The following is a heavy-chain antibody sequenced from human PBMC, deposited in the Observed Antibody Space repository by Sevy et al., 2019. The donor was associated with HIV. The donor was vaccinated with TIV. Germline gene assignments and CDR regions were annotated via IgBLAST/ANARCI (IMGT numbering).Heavy chain of an antibody. V-gene: IGHV3-7*01. D-gene: IGHD2-2*01. J-gene: IGHJ6*02. CDR3: ARDCSSTSCLWGLDV. Sequence: GGSLRLSCAASGFTFSNYWMSWVRQAPGKGLEWVANIKKDGSEKYYVDSVKGRFTISRDNATKSLFLQMNSLRAEDTALYYCARDCSSTSCLWGLDVWGQGTTVTVSS. CDR2: IKKDGSEK. CDR1: GFTFSNYW.